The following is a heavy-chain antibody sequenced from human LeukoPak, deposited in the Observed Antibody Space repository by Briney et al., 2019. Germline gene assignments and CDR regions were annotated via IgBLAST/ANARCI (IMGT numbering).Heavy chain of an antibody. D-gene: IGHD3-22*01. Sequence: SETLSLTCTVSGGSISSYYWSWIRQPPGKGLEWIGRIYTSGSTNYNPSLKSRVTMSVDTSKNQFSLKLSSVTAADTAVYYCARDRYYYDSSGYYWLFDYWGQGTLVTVSS. CDR1: GGSISSYY. CDR3: ARDRYYYDSSGYYWLFDY. V-gene: IGHV4-4*07. CDR2: IYTSGST. J-gene: IGHJ4*02.